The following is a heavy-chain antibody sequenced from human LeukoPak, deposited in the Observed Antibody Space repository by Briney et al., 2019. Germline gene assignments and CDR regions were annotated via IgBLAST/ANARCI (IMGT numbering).Heavy chain of an antibody. V-gene: IGHV4-34*01. D-gene: IGHD6-19*01. CDR1: EMSFSAYY. J-gene: IGHJ3*01. CDR2: INYGGST. Sequence: PSETLSLTCAVSEMSFSAYYWNWIRQSPGKGLEWVGEINYGGSTKYTPSLEGRGTILIDTSKNQFSLKLTSVTAADTAVYYCARGFPPGSGSRGSHAFDVWGQGTMVTVSS. CDR3: ARGFPPGSGSRGSHAFDV.